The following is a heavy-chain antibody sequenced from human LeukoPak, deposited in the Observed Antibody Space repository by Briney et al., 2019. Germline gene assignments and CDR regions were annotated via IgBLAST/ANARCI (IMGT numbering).Heavy chain of an antibody. CDR3: ARDSGTTGEVKFDP. D-gene: IGHD3-10*01. CDR1: GGSISSFY. CDR2: IYTSGTT. J-gene: IGHJ5*02. V-gene: IGHV4-4*07. Sequence: SETLSLTCSVSGGSISSFYCNWMRQPAGKGLEWIGRIYTSGTTTYNPSLESRVTMSVDTSKNQFSLKLSSVTAADTAVYYCARDSGTTGEVKFDPWGQGTLVTVSS.